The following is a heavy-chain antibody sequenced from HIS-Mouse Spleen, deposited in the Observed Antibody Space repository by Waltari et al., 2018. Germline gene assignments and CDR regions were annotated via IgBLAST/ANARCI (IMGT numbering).Heavy chain of an antibody. CDR3: TTDRCGSGSYSFDY. D-gene: IGHD3-10*01. V-gene: IGHV3-15*01. J-gene: IGHJ4*02. Sequence: EVQLVESGGGLVKPGGSLRLSCAASGFTFSNAWMSWVRPPPGKGVEWVGRFKSKTDGGTTDYAAPVKGRFTISRDDSKNTLYLQMNSLKTEDTAVYYCTTDRCGSGSYSFDYWGQGTLVTVSS. CDR2: FKSKTDGGTT. CDR1: GFTFSNAW.